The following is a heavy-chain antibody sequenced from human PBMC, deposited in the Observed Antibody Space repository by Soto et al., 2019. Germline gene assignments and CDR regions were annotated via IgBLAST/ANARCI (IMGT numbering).Heavy chain of an antibody. CDR2: ISCDGGST. D-gene: IGHD5-12*01. CDR1: GLTLDYYT. J-gene: IGHJ6*02. V-gene: IGHV3-43*01. Sequence: GGSLRHSCAASGLTLDYYTMHWGRQAPGKGLEWVSLISCDGGSTYYADSVKGRFTISRDNSKNSLYLQMNSLRTEDTALYYCASSFPIHAWHYGMDVWGQGTTVTVSS. CDR3: ASSFPIHAWHYGMDV.